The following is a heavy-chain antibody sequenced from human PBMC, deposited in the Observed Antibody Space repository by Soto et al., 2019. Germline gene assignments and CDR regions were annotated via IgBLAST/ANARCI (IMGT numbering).Heavy chain of an antibody. CDR3: ARLDLTYYFDY. CDR1: GGSVSSVNDY. CDR2: IYHSWIT. J-gene: IGHJ4*02. Sequence: TLSLTCSVSGGSVSSVNDYWSCIRQPPGKGLEWIGYIYHSWITNYNPSLKSRVTISLETSXXRXXXTLTXXTAADTAVYYCARLDLTYYFDYGGQVTPVTVS. V-gene: IGHV4-61*01. D-gene: IGHD3-16*01.